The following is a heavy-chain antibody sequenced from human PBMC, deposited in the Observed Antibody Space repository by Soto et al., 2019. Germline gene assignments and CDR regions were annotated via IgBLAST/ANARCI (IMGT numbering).Heavy chain of an antibody. CDR2: FYYRENT. CDR3: AKLAGYCSGNSCHGDYAMDV. J-gene: IGHJ6*02. Sequence: QLQLQESGPGLLKPSETLSLTCSVSGGSISSKSYSWGWIRQPPGKGLEWIGTFYYRENTNYNPSLKSRVTISVDTSKNQFSLKLSSVTAADTAVYYCAKLAGYCSGNSCHGDYAMDVWGQGTTVTVSS. CDR1: GGSISSKSYS. V-gene: IGHV4-39*01. D-gene: IGHD2-2*01.